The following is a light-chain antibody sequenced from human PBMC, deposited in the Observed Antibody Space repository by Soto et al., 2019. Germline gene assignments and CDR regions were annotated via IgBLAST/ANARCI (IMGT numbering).Light chain of an antibody. CDR2: DAS. V-gene: IGKV3-11*01. CDR3: QQRSNWPPIT. J-gene: IGKJ5*01. Sequence: TQFPAILSAFPGEGDTLSCMAAQDVTTNFAWYQLRRGQPPRLLIYDASNRAAGIPARFSGSGFGTDFTLTISSLEPEDAAVYYCQQRSNWPPITFGQGTRLEIK. CDR1: QDVTTN.